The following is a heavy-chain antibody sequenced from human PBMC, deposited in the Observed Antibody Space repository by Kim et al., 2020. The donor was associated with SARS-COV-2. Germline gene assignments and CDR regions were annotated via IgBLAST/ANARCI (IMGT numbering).Heavy chain of an antibody. V-gene: IGHV3-23*01. D-gene: IGHD4-17*01. CDR3: AKSQLTAGTTGFDP. Sequence: YADSVKGRLTVSRDNSKNTVYLQMNSLRVDDTAIYYCAKSQLTAGTTGFDPWGQGTLVTVSS. J-gene: IGHJ5*02.